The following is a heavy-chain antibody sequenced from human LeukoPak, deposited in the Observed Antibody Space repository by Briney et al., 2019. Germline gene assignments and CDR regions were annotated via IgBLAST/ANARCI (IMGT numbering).Heavy chain of an antibody. CDR2: INPNSGGT. CDR3: ARVFGSSARQLLFDP. V-gene: IGHV1-2*02. CDR1: GYTFTGYY. J-gene: IGHJ5*02. D-gene: IGHD1-26*01. Sequence: ASVKVSCKASGYTFTGYYMHWVRQAPGQGLEWMGWINPNSGGTNYAQKFQGRVTMTRDTSISTAYMELSRLRSDDTAVYYCARVFGSSARQLLFDPWGQGTLVIVSS.